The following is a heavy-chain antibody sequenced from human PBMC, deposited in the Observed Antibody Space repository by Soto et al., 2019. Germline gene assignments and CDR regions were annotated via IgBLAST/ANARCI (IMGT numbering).Heavy chain of an antibody. V-gene: IGHV1-69*01. CDR3: ARESIVVVTAIRGAFDI. J-gene: IGHJ3*02. Sequence: QEQLVQSGAEVKKPGSSVKVSCKASGGTFSSYAISWVRQAPGQGLEWMGGIIPIFGTANYAQKFQGRVTITADESTSTAYMELSSLRSEDTAVYYCARESIVVVTAIRGAFDIWGQGTMVTVSS. D-gene: IGHD2-21*02. CDR1: GGTFSSYA. CDR2: IIPIFGTA.